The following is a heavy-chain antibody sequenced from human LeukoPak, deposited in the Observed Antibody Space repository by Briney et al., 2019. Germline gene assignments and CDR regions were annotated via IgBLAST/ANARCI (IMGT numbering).Heavy chain of an antibody. Sequence: ASVKVSCKASGYTFTGYFMHWVRQAPGQGLEWMGWINPNSGGTNYAQKFQGRVTMTRDASISTAYMELSSLRSDDTAVYYCARGGIQLWFLVDYWGQGTLVTVSS. CDR2: INPNSGGT. J-gene: IGHJ4*02. V-gene: IGHV1-2*02. CDR3: ARGGIQLWFLVDY. D-gene: IGHD5-18*01. CDR1: GYTFTGYF.